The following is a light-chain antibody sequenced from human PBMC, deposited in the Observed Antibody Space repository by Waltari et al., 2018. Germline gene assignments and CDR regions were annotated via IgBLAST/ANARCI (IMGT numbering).Light chain of an antibody. CDR3: AAWDDSLNGWV. Sequence: QSVLTQPPSASGTPGQRVTISCSGSSSNIGGNHVTWYQQLPGTAPKLLIYSNNRRPSGVPDRFSGSKSGTSASLAISGLQSEDEADYYCAAWDDSLNGWVFGGGTKLTVL. J-gene: IGLJ3*02. CDR2: SNN. CDR1: SSNIGGNH. V-gene: IGLV1-44*01.